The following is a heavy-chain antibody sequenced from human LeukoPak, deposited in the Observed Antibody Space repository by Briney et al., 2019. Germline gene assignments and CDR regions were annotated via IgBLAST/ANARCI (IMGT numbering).Heavy chain of an antibody. D-gene: IGHD5-12*01. CDR2: IWYDGSNK. Sequence: GGSLRLSCAASGFTFSSYGMHWVRQAPGKGPEWVAVIWYDGSNKYYADSVKGRFTISRDNSKNTLYLQMNSLGAEDTAVYYCARRWLRFFDYWGQGTLVTVSS. V-gene: IGHV3-33*01. CDR1: GFTFSSYG. J-gene: IGHJ4*02. CDR3: ARRWLRFFDY.